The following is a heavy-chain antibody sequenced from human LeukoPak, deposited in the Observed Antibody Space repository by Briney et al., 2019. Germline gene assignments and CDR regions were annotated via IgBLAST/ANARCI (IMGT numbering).Heavy chain of an antibody. CDR2: MNPNSGNT. D-gene: IGHD6-19*01. V-gene: IGHV1-8*02. Sequence: ASVKVSCKASGYTFLSYDINWVRQATGQGLEWLGWMNPNSGNTGLAQKFQGRVTMTRNTSISTAYMELSSLRSEDTAVYYCAVPPLGSGWYISAFDIWGQGTMVTVSS. J-gene: IGHJ3*02. CDR1: GYTFLSYD. CDR3: AVPPLGSGWYISAFDI.